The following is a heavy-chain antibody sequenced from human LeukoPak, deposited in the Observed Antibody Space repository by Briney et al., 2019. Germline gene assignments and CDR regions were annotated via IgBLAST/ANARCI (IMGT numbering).Heavy chain of an antibody. CDR1: GGSISSYY. CDR3: ARDPKYSSWSGAFDI. Sequence: SETLSLTCTVSGGSISSYYWSWIRQPAGKGLEWIGRIYTSGSTNYNPSLKSRVTMSVDTSKNQFSLKLSSVTAADTAVYYCARDPKYSSWSGAFDIWGQGTMVTVSS. D-gene: IGHD6-6*01. CDR2: IYTSGST. J-gene: IGHJ3*02. V-gene: IGHV4-4*07.